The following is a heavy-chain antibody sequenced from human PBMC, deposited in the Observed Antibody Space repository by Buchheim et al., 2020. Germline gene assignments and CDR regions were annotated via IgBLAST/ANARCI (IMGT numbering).Heavy chain of an antibody. CDR1: GFTFSNHG. D-gene: IGHD3-3*01. CDR3: VGGLLRSLEWLFVP. J-gene: IGHJ5*02. V-gene: IGHV3-30*03. Sequence: QVQLVESGGGVVQPGRSLRLSCAASGFTFSNHGMYWVRQAPGKGLQWVALISFDGTNTSYADSFMGRFTVSRDNSKITLYLQMNSLRLEDTAVYYCVGGLLRSLEWLFVPWGQGT. CDR2: ISFDGTNT.